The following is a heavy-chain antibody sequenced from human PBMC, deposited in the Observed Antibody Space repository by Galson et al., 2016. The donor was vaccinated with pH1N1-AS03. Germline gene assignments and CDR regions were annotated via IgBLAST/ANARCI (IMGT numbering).Heavy chain of an antibody. CDR1: GDSVSSNTAA. Sequence: CAISGDSVSSNTAAWNWIRQSPSRGLEWLGRTYYRSTWYNASAVFVTSRITITPDTSKNQFSLTLNSVTPEDTAVYYCARDHLGAGPAFAYWGQGTLVTVSS. J-gene: IGHJ4*02. D-gene: IGHD1-26*01. CDR2: TYYRSTWYN. V-gene: IGHV6-1*01. CDR3: ARDHLGAGPAFAY.